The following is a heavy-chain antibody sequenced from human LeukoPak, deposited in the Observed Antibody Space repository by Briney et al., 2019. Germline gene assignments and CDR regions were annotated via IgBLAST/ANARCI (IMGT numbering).Heavy chain of an antibody. J-gene: IGHJ4*02. CDR3: ARVGATGY. Sequence: SETLSLTCTVSGGSISSYYWSWIRQPPGKGLEWIGYIYYSRSTNYNPSLKSRVTISIDTSKNQFSLKLSSVTAADTAVYYCARVGATGYWGQGTLVTVSS. D-gene: IGHD1-26*01. CDR2: IYYSRST. CDR1: GGSISSYY. V-gene: IGHV4-59*01.